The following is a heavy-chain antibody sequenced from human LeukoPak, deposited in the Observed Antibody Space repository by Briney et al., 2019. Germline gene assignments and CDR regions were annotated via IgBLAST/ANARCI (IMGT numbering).Heavy chain of an antibody. D-gene: IGHD2-2*01. J-gene: IGHJ4*02. CDR3: AKDPGYQVVYCFDY. Sequence: GGSLRLSCAASGFTFSSYSMSWVRQAPGKGPEWVSGISGSGGSTDYADSVKGRFTISRDNSKSTLYLQMNSLRVEDTAVYYCAKDPGYQVVYCFDYWGQGTLVTVSS. CDR1: GFTFSSYS. CDR2: ISGSGGST. V-gene: IGHV3-23*01.